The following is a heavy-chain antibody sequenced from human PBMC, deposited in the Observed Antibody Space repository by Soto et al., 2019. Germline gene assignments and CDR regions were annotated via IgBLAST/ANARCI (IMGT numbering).Heavy chain of an antibody. D-gene: IGHD4-17*01. V-gene: IGHV3-23*01. CDR1: GFTFSTYA. CDR3: AREGVDGDYSYFDL. J-gene: IGHJ2*01. Sequence: EVQLLESGGGLVQPGGSLRLSCAASGFTFSTYAMSWVRQAPGKGLEWVSGISGSGGSTYYADSVKGRFTISRDNSNNTLYLQMNSLRPEDTAVYYCAREGVDGDYSYFDLWGRGTLVTVSS. CDR2: ISGSGGST.